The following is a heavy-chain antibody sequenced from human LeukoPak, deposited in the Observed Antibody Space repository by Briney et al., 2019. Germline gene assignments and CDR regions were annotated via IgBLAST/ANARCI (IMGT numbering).Heavy chain of an antibody. Sequence: PGGSLRLSCAASGFTFSTYGMHWVRQAPGKGLECVAGIWEDGGNIYYADSAKGRFIISRDNSKNTLYLQMNSLGGEDTAVYYCARAGYNSGWYEYWGQGTLVTVSS. D-gene: IGHD6-19*01. CDR2: IWEDGGNI. V-gene: IGHV3-33*01. CDR3: ARAGYNSGWYEY. J-gene: IGHJ4*02. CDR1: GFTFSTYG.